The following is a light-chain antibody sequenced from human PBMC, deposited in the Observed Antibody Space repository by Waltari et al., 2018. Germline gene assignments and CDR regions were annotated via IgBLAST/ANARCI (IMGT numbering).Light chain of an antibody. V-gene: IGLV3-21*02. CDR3: QVWDTASDEYV. CDR1: HIGRKR. Sequence: SYVLTQPPSVSVAPGQTARITCGGNHIGRKRGHGYQQRSGQAPLLGVYDDSDRPSGIPERVSGSNSGNTATLTINSVEAGDEADYYCQVWDTASDEYVFGPGTKVTVL. CDR2: DDS. J-gene: IGLJ1*01.